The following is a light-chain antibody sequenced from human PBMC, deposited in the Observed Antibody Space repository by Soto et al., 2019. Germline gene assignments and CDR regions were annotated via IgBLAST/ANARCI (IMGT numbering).Light chain of an antibody. J-gene: IGKJ1*01. V-gene: IGKV3-20*01. CDR1: QSVPNSY. CDR2: GAS. CDR3: QRYGTSTT. Sequence: EIVLTQSPGTLSLSPVERATLSCRASQSVPNSYLAWYQQKPGQAPRLLIYGASSRATGIPVRFSGSGSGTDFTLTISRLEPEDFAVYYCQRYGTSTTFGQGTKVDI.